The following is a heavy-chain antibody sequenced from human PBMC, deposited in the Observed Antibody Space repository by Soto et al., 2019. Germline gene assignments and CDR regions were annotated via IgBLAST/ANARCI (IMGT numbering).Heavy chain of an antibody. J-gene: IGHJ4*02. CDR1: GGSISSGSYY. V-gene: IGHV4-31*03. CDR3: ARGSWSFYYFDY. D-gene: IGHD3-10*01. CDR2: IYYSGST. Sequence: QVQLQESGPGLVKPSQTLSLSCTVSGGSISSGSYYWSWIRQHPGKGLEWMGYIYYSGSTYYNPSRKRRVTISVDTSKNQFSLKLSSVTVADTAVYYCARGSWSFYYFDYWGQGTLVTVSS.